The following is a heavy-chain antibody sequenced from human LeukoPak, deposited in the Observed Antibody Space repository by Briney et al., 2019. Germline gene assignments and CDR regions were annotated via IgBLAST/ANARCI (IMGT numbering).Heavy chain of an antibody. CDR1: GFTFSSFD. D-gene: IGHD1-1*01. CDR2: ISSDSSDI. J-gene: IGHJ4*02. Sequence: GGSLRLSCAASGFTFSSFDMNWVRQAPGKGLEWVSSISSDSSDIYYADSVKGRFTISRDNAKNSLYLQMNSPRAEDTALYFCARQLSGGAYWGQGTLVTVSS. V-gene: IGHV3-21*01. CDR3: ARQLSGGAY.